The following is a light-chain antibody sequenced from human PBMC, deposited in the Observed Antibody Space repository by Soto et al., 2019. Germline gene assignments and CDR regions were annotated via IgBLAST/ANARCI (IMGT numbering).Light chain of an antibody. CDR2: EVS. V-gene: IGLV2-23*02. CDR3: CSYAGSSTLV. CDR1: SSNVGSYNL. Sequence: QSALTQPASVSGSPGQSIAISCTGTSSNVGSYNLVSWYQQHPGKAPKLIIYEVSKRPSGISDRFSASKSGNTASLTISGLQSEDEADYYCCSYAGSSTLVFGGGTNSPS. J-gene: IGLJ2*01.